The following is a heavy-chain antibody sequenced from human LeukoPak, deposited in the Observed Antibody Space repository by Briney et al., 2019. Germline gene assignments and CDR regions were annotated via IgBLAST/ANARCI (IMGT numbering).Heavy chain of an antibody. CDR2: INHSGST. D-gene: IGHD2-2*01. CDR1: GGSFSGCY. Sequence: SETLSLTYAVYGGSFSGCYWSWIRQPPGKGLEWIGEINHSGSTNYNPSLKSRVTISVDTSKNQFSLKLSSVTAADTAVYYCARFGYCSSTSCRRNYYYYYYMDVWGKGTTVTISS. CDR3: ARFGYCSSTSCRRNYYYYYYMDV. V-gene: IGHV4-34*01. J-gene: IGHJ6*03.